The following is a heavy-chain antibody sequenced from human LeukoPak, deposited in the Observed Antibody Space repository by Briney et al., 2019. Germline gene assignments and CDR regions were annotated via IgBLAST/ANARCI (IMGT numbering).Heavy chain of an antibody. D-gene: IGHD3-3*01. CDR2: IKQDGSEK. CDR1: GFTFSDYW. V-gene: IGHV3-7*01. CDR3: ASRSGYFDC. Sequence: GGSLRLSCAACGFTFSDYWMTWVRQAPGKGLEWVANIKQDGSEKYYVDSVKGRFTISRDNAKNSLYLQMNSLRAEDTAVYYCASRSGYFDCWGQGTLVTVSS. J-gene: IGHJ4*02.